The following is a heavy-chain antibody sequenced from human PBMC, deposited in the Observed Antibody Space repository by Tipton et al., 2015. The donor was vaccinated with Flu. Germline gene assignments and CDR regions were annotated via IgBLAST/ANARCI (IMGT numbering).Heavy chain of an antibody. CDR1: GYSFTSYW. D-gene: IGHD3-3*01. V-gene: IGHV5-51*03. J-gene: IGHJ5*02. Sequence: VQLVQSGAEVKQPGESLKISCKGSGYSFTSYWIGWVRQMPGKGLEWRGIIYHGDSDTRYSPSFQGQVTISADKSISTAYLQWSSLKASDTAMYYCARRWFWSGYYTGPGGDWFDPWGQGTLVTVSS. CDR3: ARRWFWSGYYTGPGGDWFDP. CDR2: IYHGDSDT.